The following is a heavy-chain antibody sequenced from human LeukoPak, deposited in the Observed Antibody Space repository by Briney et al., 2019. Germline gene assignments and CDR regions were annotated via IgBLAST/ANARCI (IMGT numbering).Heavy chain of an antibody. Sequence: SETLSLTCAVYGGSFSGYYWSWIRQPPGKGLEWIGEINHSGSTNYNPSLKSRVTISLDTSKNQFSLKLNSVTAADTAVYYCASHYGSGSFYSPFDYWGQGTLVTDSS. CDR1: GGSFSGYY. V-gene: IGHV4-34*01. J-gene: IGHJ4*02. D-gene: IGHD3-10*01. CDR3: ASHYGSGSFYSPFDY. CDR2: INHSGST.